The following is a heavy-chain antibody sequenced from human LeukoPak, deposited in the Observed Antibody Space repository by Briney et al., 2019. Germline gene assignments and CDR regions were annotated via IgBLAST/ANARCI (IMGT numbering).Heavy chain of an antibody. CDR2: ISGSCGST. CDR1: GFTFSSYA. D-gene: IGHD4-17*01. Sequence: GGSLRLSCAASGFTFSSYAMSWVRQAPGKGLDWVTAISGSCGSTYYADSVKGRFTISRDNSKNTLYLQMNSLRAEDTAVYYCAKDHRKTVTTCNDYWGQGTLVTVSS. J-gene: IGHJ4*02. CDR3: AKDHRKTVTTCNDY. V-gene: IGHV3-23*01.